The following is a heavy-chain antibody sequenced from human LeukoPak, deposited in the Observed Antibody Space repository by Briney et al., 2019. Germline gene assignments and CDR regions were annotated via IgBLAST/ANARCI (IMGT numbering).Heavy chain of an antibody. Sequence: PGGSLRLSCAASGFTFSSYGMHWVRQAPGKGLEWVAVMWYDGSNKYYADSVKGRFTISRDNSKNTLYLQMNSLRAEDTAVYYCVRDARYCPDSWGQGTLVTVSS. V-gene: IGHV3-33*01. D-gene: IGHD2-8*02. CDR2: MWYDGSNK. CDR1: GFTFSSYG. J-gene: IGHJ5*02. CDR3: VRDARYCPDS.